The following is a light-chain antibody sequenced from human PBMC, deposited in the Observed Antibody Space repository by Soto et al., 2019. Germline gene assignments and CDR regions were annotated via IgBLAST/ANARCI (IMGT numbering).Light chain of an antibody. CDR2: DTS. V-gene: IGKV3-11*01. J-gene: IGKJ1*01. CDR3: QQRFSWPPWT. CDR1: EAVDIY. Sequence: EVVLTQSPATLSLSPGGRATLSCRASEAVDIYLAWYQQRPGQAPRLLIYDTSKRATGIPARFTGTGSGTDFTLTISRLEPEDFAVYYCQQRFSWPPWTFGQGTKVEIK.